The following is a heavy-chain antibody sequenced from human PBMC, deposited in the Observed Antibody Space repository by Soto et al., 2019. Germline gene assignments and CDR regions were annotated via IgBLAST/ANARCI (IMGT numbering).Heavy chain of an antibody. V-gene: IGHV3-74*01. J-gene: IGHJ4*02. CDR1: GFSFSRFW. D-gene: IGHD3-10*01. Sequence: GGSLRLSCVASGFSFSRFWMHWVRRVPGKGLVWVSRITGDGAITTYADSVRGRFTISRDNAKSTVYLQMDSLRSEDTAVYYCARDLTGSGSYYTPSPFDYWGQGTLVTVSS. CDR2: ITGDGAIT. CDR3: ARDLTGSGSYYTPSPFDY.